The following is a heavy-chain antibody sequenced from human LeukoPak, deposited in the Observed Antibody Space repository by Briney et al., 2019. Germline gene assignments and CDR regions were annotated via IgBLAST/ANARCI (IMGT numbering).Heavy chain of an antibody. D-gene: IGHD6-13*01. CDR1: GFTFSNYW. J-gene: IGHJ5*01. V-gene: IGHV3-7*01. CDR2: IKQDGSET. Sequence: PGGSLRLSCAASGFTFSNYWMTWVRQAPGKGLEWVANIKQDGSETYYLDSVKGRITISRDNSRNSLYLQMNSLRAEDTAVYYCARGSDSSTFRPCDSWGQGTLVTVSS. CDR3: ARGSDSSTFRPCDS.